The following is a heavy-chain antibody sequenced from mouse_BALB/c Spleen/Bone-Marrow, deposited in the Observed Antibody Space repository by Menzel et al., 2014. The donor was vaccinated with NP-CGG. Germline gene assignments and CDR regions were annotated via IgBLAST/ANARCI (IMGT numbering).Heavy chain of an antibody. J-gene: IGHJ1*01. V-gene: IGHV14-3*02. D-gene: IGHD2-10*02. Sequence: VHLQQSGAELVKPGVSVKLSCTASGFNIKDTYMHWVKQRPEQGLEWIGNIDPANGNTKYDPKFQGKATITADTSSNTAYLQLSSLTSEDTAVYYCAREGYGNYVRYVWGAGTTVTVSS. CDR1: GFNIKDTY. CDR3: AREGYGNYVRYV. CDR2: IDPANGNT.